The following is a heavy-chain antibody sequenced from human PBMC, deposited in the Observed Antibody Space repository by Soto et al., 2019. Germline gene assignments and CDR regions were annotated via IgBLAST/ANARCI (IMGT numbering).Heavy chain of an antibody. Sequence: KTSETLSLTCSVSGGSFIGYFWTWIRQPPGKGLEWLAEINHSGSTYYNPSLKSRVTISVDTSKNQFSLKLSSVTAADTAVYYCARLSTTVTFDYWGQGTLVTVSS. D-gene: IGHD4-17*01. CDR3: ARLSTTVTFDY. V-gene: IGHV4-34*01. J-gene: IGHJ4*02. CDR1: GGSFIGYF. CDR2: INHSGST.